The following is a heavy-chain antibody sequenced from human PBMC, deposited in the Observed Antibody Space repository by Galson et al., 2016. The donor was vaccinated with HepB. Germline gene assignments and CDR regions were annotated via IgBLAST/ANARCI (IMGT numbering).Heavy chain of an antibody. CDR3: AHYSGGYYGSDAFDI. Sequence: SETLSLTCAVSGGSISSTYWWHWVRQPPGKGLEWIGEIYYSGLTNYKSSLKSRVTISVDKSKNQFSLKLTSVTAADTAVYYCAHYSGGYYGSDAFDIWGQGTMVTVSS. D-gene: IGHD1-26*01. CDR1: GGSISSTYW. V-gene: IGHV4-4*02. CDR2: IYYSGLT. J-gene: IGHJ3*02.